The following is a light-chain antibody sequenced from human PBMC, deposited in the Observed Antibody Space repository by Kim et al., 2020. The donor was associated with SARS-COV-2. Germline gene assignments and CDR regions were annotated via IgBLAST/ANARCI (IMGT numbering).Light chain of an antibody. Sequence: PGERATLSCRAGQSVSSSYLAWYQQKPGQAPRLLIYGASSRATGIPDRFSGSGSGTDFTLTISRLEPEDFAVYYCQQYGSSSGLTFGGGTKVDIK. V-gene: IGKV3-20*01. CDR1: QSVSSSY. J-gene: IGKJ4*01. CDR3: QQYGSSSGLT. CDR2: GAS.